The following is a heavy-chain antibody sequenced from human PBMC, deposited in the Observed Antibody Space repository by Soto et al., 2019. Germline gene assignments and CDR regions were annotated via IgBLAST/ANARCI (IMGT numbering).Heavy chain of an antibody. J-gene: IGHJ4*02. V-gene: IGHV3-33*01. CDR3: VGGPWFVGDVTSFDY. CDR2: IWNHGRKD. CDR1: GFTFSTYG. D-gene: IGHD2-15*01. Sequence: QVHLVESGGGVVQPGRSLRLSCAASGFTFSTYGMHWVRQAPGKGLEWVAIIWNHGRKDSYADSVKGRFTISRDNSKKLLYLQMNSLGADDTVVYYCVGGPWFVGDVTSFDYWGQGTLVTVSS.